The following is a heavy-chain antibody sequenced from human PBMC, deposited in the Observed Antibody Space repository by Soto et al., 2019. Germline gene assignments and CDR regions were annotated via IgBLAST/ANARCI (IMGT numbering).Heavy chain of an antibody. CDR1: GYTFTSYD. J-gene: IGHJ5*02. CDR3: ARVTYGSGSPNWFDP. CDR2: MNPNSGNT. V-gene: IGHV1-8*01. D-gene: IGHD3-10*01. Sequence: QVQLVQSGAEVKKPGASVKVSCKASGYTFTSYDINWVRQATGQGLEWMGWMNPNSGNTGYAQKCQGRLTRTRRTSIRTAYMGLSSLRCEDTAVYYCARVTYGSGSPNWFDPWGQGTLVTVSS.